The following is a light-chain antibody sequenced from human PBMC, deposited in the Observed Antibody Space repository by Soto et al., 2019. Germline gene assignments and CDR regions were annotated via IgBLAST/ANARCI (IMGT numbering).Light chain of an antibody. J-gene: IGLJ1*01. CDR2: EVS. CDR1: SSDVGGYNY. CDR3: SSYISGVTV. Sequence: QSALTQPASVSGSPGQSITISCTGTSSDVGGYNYVSWYQQHPGKAPKLMIYEVSYRPSGISTRFSGSKSGNTASLTISGLQADDEADYDCSSYISGVTVFGTGTKVTVL. V-gene: IGLV2-14*01.